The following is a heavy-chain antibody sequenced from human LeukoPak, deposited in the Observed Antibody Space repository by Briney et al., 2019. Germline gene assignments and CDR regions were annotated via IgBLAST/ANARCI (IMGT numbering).Heavy chain of an antibody. CDR1: GFTFGDYA. J-gene: IGHJ4*02. D-gene: IGHD3-10*01. Sequence: GRSLRLSCTASGFTFGDYAMSWFRQAPGKGLEWVGFIRSKAYGGTTEYAASVKGRFTISRDDSKSIAYLQMNSLKTEDIAVYYRTRAPNLLWFGELLPPDYWGQGTLVTVSS. CDR3: TRAPNLLWFGELLPPDY. CDR2: IRSKAYGGTT. V-gene: IGHV3-49*03.